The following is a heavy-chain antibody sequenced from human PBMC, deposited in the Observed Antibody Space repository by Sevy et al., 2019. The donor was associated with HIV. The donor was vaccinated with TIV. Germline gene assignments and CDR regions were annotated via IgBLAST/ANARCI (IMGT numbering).Heavy chain of an antibody. D-gene: IGHD3-9*01. CDR1: GFTFGTYA. CDR2: ISYDGSYK. J-gene: IGHJ4*02. V-gene: IGHV3-30-3*01. CDR3: TRDAGYDIAWSPLDY. Sequence: GGSLRLSCTASGFTFGTYALHWVRQAPGKGLEWVAVISYDGSYKNYADSVKGRFTISRDNSKNTLYLQMNSLRADDSALYYCTRDAGYDIAWSPLDYWGQGTLVTVSS.